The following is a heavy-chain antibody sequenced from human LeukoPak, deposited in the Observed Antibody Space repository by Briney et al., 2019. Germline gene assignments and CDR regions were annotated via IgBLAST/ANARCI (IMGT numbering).Heavy chain of an antibody. CDR1: GFTFSNNW. D-gene: IGHD3-10*01. J-gene: IGHJ5*02. Sequence: GGSLRLSCAASGFTFSNNWMTWVRQAPGKGLEWVASVKKDASEKYYVDSVKGRFTISRDNSKNTLYLQMNSLRAEDTAVYYCAKDDIGEQQSGGWFDPWGQGTLVTVSS. CDR2: VKKDASEK. V-gene: IGHV3-7*03. CDR3: AKDDIGEQQSGGWFDP.